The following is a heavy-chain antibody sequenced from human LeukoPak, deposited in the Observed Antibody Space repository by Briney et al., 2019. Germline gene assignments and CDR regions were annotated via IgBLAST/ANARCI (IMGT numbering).Heavy chain of an antibody. D-gene: IGHD6-13*01. CDR1: GFTFSSYG. CDR2: IRYDGSNK. Sequence: GGSLRLSCAASGFTFSSYGMHWVRQAPGKGLKWVAFIRYDGSNKYYADSVKGRFTISRDNSKNTLYLQMNSLRAEDTAVYYCAKTPYSLDYFDYWGQGTLVTVSS. J-gene: IGHJ4*02. V-gene: IGHV3-30*02. CDR3: AKTPYSLDYFDY.